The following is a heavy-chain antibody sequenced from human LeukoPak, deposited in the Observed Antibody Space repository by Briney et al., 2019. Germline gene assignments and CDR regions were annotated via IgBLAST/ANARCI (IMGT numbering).Heavy chain of an antibody. Sequence: GGSLRPSCAASGFTFSDYYMSWIRQAPGKGLEWVSYISSSGSTIYYADSVRGRFTISRDHAKNSLYLQMNSLKAEDTAIYYCAREVGTPQAFDIWGQGTMVTVSS. CDR3: AREVGTPQAFDI. CDR1: GFTFSDYY. D-gene: IGHD1-26*01. CDR2: ISSSGSTI. J-gene: IGHJ3*02. V-gene: IGHV3-11*04.